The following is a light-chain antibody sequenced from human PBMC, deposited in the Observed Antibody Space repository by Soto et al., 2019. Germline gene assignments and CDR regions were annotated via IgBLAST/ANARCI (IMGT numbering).Light chain of an antibody. CDR2: DVG. J-gene: IGLJ1*01. CDR1: SIDVGGYNY. V-gene: IGLV2-14*03. CDR3: GSFSSEGYV. Sequence: QSVLTQPASVSGSPGQSITISCIGTSIDVGGYNYVSWYQQHPGKAPKLMIYDVGTRPPGVSSRFSGSKSDNTASLTISGLQAEDEADYYRGSFSSEGYVFGTWPKVPV.